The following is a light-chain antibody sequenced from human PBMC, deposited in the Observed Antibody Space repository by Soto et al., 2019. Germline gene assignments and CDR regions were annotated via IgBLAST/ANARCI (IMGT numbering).Light chain of an antibody. CDR2: TAS. J-gene: IGKJ1*01. Sequence: DIQMTQSPSSLSASVGDRVTITCRASQGIRHDLGWYQQKPGKAPKRLIYTASSLQSGVPPRFSGSGSGTKFTLTSSSLQPEDFATYYCLQNNSYPVTVGQGTKVEIK. V-gene: IGKV1-17*01. CDR1: QGIRHD. CDR3: LQNNSYPVT.